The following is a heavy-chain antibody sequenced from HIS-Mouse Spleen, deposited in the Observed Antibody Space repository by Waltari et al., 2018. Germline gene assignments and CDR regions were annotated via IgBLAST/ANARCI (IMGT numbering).Heavy chain of an antibody. Sequence: QVQLVQSGAEVKKRGASVKVSGQAAGYNFTGYDMHGGRRAPGQGLEWMGWINPNSGGTNYAQKFQGRVTMTRDTSISTAYMELSRLRSDDTAVYYCAREPLRDGYNSYYYYGMDVWGQGTTVTVSS. V-gene: IGHV1-2*02. D-gene: IGHD5-12*01. CDR3: AREPLRDGYNSYYYYGMDV. CDR1: GYNFTGYD. J-gene: IGHJ6*02. CDR2: INPNSGGT.